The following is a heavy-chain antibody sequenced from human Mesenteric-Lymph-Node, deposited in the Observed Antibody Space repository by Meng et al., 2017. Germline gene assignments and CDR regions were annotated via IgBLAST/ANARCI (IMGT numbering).Heavy chain of an antibody. CDR2: IHYSGST. Sequence: SETLSLTCTVSGGSVSSGSYYWTWIRQPPGKGLEWIGYIHYSGSTNYNPSLKSRVTISVDTSNKQFSLMLTSVTAADTAIYYCANFKQEFCRDGTCYHAEYFEHWGQGTLVTVSS. CDR3: ANFKQEFCRDGTCYHAEYFEH. CDR1: GGSVSSGSYY. V-gene: IGHV4-61*01. J-gene: IGHJ1*01. D-gene: IGHD1-1*01.